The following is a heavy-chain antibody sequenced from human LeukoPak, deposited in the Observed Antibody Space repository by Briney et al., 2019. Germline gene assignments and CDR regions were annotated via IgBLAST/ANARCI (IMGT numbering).Heavy chain of an antibody. CDR3: ARDSSSGTVNFDY. Sequence: SGGPLRLSCASSGFTFSSYSMNWVRQAPGKGLEWVSSISSSSSYIYYADSVKGRFTISRDNAKNSLYLQTNSLRAEDTAVYYCARDSSSGTVNFDYWGQGTLVTVSS. V-gene: IGHV3-21*01. CDR1: GFTFSSYS. D-gene: IGHD6-6*01. CDR2: ISSSSSYI. J-gene: IGHJ4*02.